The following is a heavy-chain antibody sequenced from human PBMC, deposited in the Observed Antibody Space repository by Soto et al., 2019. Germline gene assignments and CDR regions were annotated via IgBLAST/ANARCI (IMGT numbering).Heavy chain of an antibody. J-gene: IGHJ4*02. CDR2: IHVTGYT. V-gene: IGHV4-30-2*01. Sequence: QLQLQESGSGLVNPSQTLSLTCTVSGASITSGRYSWSWIRQAPGKGLEWIGNIHVTGYTAFSPSLKRRVTMSVDTSKNQFSLNVNSVTAADTAVYFCARGGALRPNGHVPRAFWGQGTLVTVSS. D-gene: IGHD1-26*01. CDR3: ARGGALRPNGHVPRAF. CDR1: GASITSGRYS.